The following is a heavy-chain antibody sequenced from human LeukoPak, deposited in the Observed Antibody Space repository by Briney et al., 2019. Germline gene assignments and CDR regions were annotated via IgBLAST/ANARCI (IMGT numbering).Heavy chain of an antibody. V-gene: IGHV3-9*03. J-gene: IGHJ3*02. D-gene: IGHD3-22*01. CDR2: ISWNSGSI. CDR1: GFTFDDYA. CDR3: AKAGSSGYYFDAFDI. Sequence: PGGSLRLSCAASGFTFDDYAMHWVRQAPGKGLECVSGISWNSGSIGYADSVKGRFTISRDNAKNSLYLQMNSLRAEDMALYYCAKAGSSGYYFDAFDIWGQGTMVTVSS.